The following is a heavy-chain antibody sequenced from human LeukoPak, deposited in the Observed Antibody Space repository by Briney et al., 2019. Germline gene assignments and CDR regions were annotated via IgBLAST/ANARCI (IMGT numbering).Heavy chain of an antibody. CDR1: GFTFSSYS. CDR3: ARDTYITMVRGVIGYYYYYMDV. V-gene: IGHV3-21*01. J-gene: IGHJ6*03. D-gene: IGHD3-10*01. Sequence: GGSLRLSCAASGFTFSSYSMNWVRQAPGKGLEWVSFISSSSSYIYYAESVKGRFTISRDNAKNSLYLQMNSLRAEDTAVYYCARDTYITMVRGVIGYYYYYMDVWGKGTTVTVSS. CDR2: ISSSSSYI.